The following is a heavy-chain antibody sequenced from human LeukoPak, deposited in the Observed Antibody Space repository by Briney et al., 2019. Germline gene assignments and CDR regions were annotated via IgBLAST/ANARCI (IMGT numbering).Heavy chain of an antibody. J-gene: IGHJ4*02. CDR1: GFTFSSYW. Sequence: GGSLRLSCAASGFTFSSYWMHWVRQAPGKGLVWVSRINTDGSSTTYADSVKGRFTISRDNAKSTLYLHMNSLRAEDTAVYYCARTVPGYFFDYWGQGTLVAVSS. CDR2: INTDGSST. D-gene: IGHD3-10*02. V-gene: IGHV3-74*01. CDR3: ARTVPGYFFDY.